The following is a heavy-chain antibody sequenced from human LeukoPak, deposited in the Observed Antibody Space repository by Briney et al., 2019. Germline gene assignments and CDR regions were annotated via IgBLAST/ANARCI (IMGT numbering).Heavy chain of an antibody. CDR2: ITWDGDST. J-gene: IGHJ6*04. V-gene: IGHV3-43D*03. Sequence: GGSLRLSCAASGFTFDDYAMHWVRQAPGKGLEWVSLITWDGDSTYYADSVKGRFTISRDNAKNSLYLQMNSLRAEDTAVYYCAELGITMIGGVWGKGTTVTISS. CDR3: AELGITMIGGV. CDR1: GFTFDDYA. D-gene: IGHD3-10*02.